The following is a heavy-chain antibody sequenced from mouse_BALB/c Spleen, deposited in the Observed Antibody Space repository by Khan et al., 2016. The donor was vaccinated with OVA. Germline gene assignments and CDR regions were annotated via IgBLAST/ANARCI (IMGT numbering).Heavy chain of an antibody. V-gene: IGHV2-9*02. Sequence: VQLQESGPGLVAPSQSLSITCTVSGFSLTSHGVHWVRQPPGKGLEWLGVIWAGGSTNYNSALMSRLSISKDSSKSQVFLKMNSLQTDDKAMYYCARNREPDDFDYWGQGTTLTVSS. CDR1: GFSLTSHG. CDR3: ARNREPDDFDY. CDR2: IWAGGST. J-gene: IGHJ2*01.